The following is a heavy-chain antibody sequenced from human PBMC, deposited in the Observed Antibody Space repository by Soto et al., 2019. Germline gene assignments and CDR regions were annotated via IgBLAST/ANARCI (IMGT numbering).Heavy chain of an antibody. J-gene: IGHJ3*02. CDR1: GGSISSYY. V-gene: IGHV4-59*08. Sequence: SETLSLTCTVSGGSISSYYWSWIRQPPGKGLEWIGYIYYSGSTNYNPSLKSRVTISVDTSKNQFSLKLSSVTAADTAVYYCARLNDYVWGSYRGEDIWGQGTMVTVSS. CDR2: IYYSGST. D-gene: IGHD3-16*01. CDR3: ARLNDYVWGSYRGEDI.